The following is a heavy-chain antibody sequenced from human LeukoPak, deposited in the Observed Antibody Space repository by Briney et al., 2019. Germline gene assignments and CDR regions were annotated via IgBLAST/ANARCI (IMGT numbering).Heavy chain of an antibody. CDR1: GFTFRSHW. Sequence: GGSLRLSCAASGFTFRSHWMSWLRQAPGKGLEWVAKISKDGSAYDYVDSVKGRFTISRDNAKNSLYLQMNSLRAEDTAVYYCATLYSSVAGSAFDYWGQGTLVTVSS. D-gene: IGHD6-19*01. CDR3: ATLYSSVAGSAFDY. J-gene: IGHJ4*02. CDR2: ISKDGSAY. V-gene: IGHV3-7*01.